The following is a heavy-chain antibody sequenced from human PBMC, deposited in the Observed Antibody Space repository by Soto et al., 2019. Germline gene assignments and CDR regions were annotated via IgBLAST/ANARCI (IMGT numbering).Heavy chain of an antibody. CDR1: GGSISSYY. D-gene: IGHD6-13*01. Sequence: QVQLQESGPGLVKPSETLSLTCTVSGGSISSYYWSWIRQPPGKGLEWIGYIYYSGSTNYNPSLKSRVTISVDTSKNPFSLKLRSVTAADTAVYYCARAKAAYGMDVWGQGTTVTVSS. CDR3: ARAKAAYGMDV. J-gene: IGHJ6*02. V-gene: IGHV4-59*01. CDR2: IYYSGST.